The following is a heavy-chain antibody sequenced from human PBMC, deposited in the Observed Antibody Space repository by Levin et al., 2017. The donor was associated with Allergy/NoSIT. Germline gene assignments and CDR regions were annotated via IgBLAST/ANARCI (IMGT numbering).Heavy chain of an antibody. CDR3: ARVGYSGYDDAFDI. CDR1: GFTVSSNY. Sequence: SGGSLRLSCAASGFTVSSNYMSWVRQAPGKGLEWVSVIYSGGSTYYADSVKGRFTISRDNSKNTLYLQMNSLRAEDTAVYYCARVGYSGYDDAFDIWGQGTMVTVSS. V-gene: IGHV3-53*01. D-gene: IGHD5-12*01. J-gene: IGHJ3*02. CDR2: IYSGGST.